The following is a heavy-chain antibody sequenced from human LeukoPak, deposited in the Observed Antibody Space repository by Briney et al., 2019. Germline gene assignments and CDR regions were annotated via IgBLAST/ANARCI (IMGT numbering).Heavy chain of an antibody. J-gene: IGHJ4*02. CDR2: ISGSSGTI. CDR3: VGFGAYGGL. Sequence: GGSLRLSCAASGFSFNDYDMHWVRLGKGKGLDWVSYISGSSGTIHYADSVRGRFTISRDNVKKSLYLYMNNLRAEDTAVYYCVGFGAYGGLWGQGTVVTVSP. CDR1: GFSFNDYD. D-gene: IGHD4-23*01. V-gene: IGHV3-48*01.